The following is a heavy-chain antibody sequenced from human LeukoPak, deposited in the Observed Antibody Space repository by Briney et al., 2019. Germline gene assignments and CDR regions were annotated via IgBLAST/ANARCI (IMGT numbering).Heavy chain of an antibody. CDR1: GYSLSSGYY. CDR3: ARGGPRGYSYGYQY. CDR2: IYHSGST. J-gene: IGHJ1*01. V-gene: IGHV4-38-2*01. D-gene: IGHD5-18*01. Sequence: SETLSLTCAVSGYSLSSGYYWGWIRQPPGKGLECLGSIYHSGSTYYNPSLKSRVTISVDTSKNQFSLKLSSVTAADTAVYYCARGGPRGYSYGYQYWGQGTLVTVSS.